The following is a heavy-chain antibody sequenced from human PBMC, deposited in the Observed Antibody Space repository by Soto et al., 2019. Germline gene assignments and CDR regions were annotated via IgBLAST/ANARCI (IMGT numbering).Heavy chain of an antibody. CDR3: ATTYDDILTSLNGMDV. CDR1: GFTFTSTA. CDR2: IVVGSGNT. D-gene: IGHD3-9*01. J-gene: IGHJ6*02. Sequence: QMELVQAGPEVKKPGTSVKVSCKASGFTFTSTAMQWVRQARGQRLEWIGWIVVGSGNTNYAQKFQERVTITRDMSTSTAYMELSSLRSEDTAVYYCATTYDDILTSLNGMDVWGQGTTVTVSS. V-gene: IGHV1-58*02.